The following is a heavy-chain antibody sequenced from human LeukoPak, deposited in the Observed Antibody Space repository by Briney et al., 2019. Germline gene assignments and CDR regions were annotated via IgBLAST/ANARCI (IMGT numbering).Heavy chain of an antibody. J-gene: IGHJ4*02. D-gene: IGHD3-16*01. CDR3: TRGTGDLDF. CDR2: INSDGSST. CDR1: GFTFSGYW. Sequence: GGSLRLSCAASGFTFSGYWMHWVRQAPGKGLVWVSRINSDGSSTNYADSVKGRFTISRDNAKNTLYLQMNSLRAEDTAVYYCTRGTGDLDFWGQGTLVTVSS. V-gene: IGHV3-74*01.